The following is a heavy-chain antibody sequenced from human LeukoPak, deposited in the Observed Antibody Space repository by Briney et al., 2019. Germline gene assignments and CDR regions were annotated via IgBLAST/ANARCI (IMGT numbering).Heavy chain of an antibody. CDR1: GAAFTKYG. CDR3: ATEGFYY. CDR2: ISRSGDIT. J-gene: IGHJ4*02. V-gene: IGHV3-23*01. Sequence: GGSLRLSCAASGAAFTKYGMKWVRQAAGAGLEYISGISRSGDITHYADSVKGRYTISRDNVQNTLYLQMNSLRADDTALYYCATEGFYYWGPGTQVTVSS.